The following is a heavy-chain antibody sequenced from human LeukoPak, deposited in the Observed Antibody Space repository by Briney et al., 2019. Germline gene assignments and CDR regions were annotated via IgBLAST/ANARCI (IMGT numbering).Heavy chain of an antibody. CDR1: GFTFSSSW. V-gene: IGHV3-74*01. CDR3: VRETFIAVVGSHALDI. D-gene: IGHD6-19*01. J-gene: IGHJ3*02. CDR2: IYSDGRTT. Sequence: SGGSLRLSCVASGFTFSSSWMHWVRQAPGKGLVWVSRIYSDGRTTDYADSVRGRFTISRDNAKNMLYLQMSGLNAEDTAVYYCVRETFIAVVGSHALDIWGQGTMVTVSS.